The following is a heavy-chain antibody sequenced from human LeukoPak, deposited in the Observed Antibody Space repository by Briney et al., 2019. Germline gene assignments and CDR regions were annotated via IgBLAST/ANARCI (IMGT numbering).Heavy chain of an antibody. Sequence: GASVKVSCKASGYTFTSYAMNWVRQAPGQGLEWMGWINTNTGNPTYAQGFTGRFVFSLDTSVSTAYLQISSLKDEDTAVYYCARDPYSSSWYGYYYYMDVWGKGTTVTVSS. V-gene: IGHV7-4-1*02. CDR3: ARDPYSSSWYGYYYYMDV. D-gene: IGHD6-13*01. J-gene: IGHJ6*03. CDR2: INTNTGNP. CDR1: GYTFTSYA.